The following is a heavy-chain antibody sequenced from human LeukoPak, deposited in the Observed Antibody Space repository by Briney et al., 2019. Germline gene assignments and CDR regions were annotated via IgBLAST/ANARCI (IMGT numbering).Heavy chain of an antibody. CDR3: ARARYSASFDY. CDR2: MNPNSGNT. V-gene: IGHV1-8*01. CDR1: GYTCTSYD. Sequence: ASVKVSCKASGYTCTSYDINWVRQATGQGLEWMGWMNPNSGNTGYAQKFQGRVTVTRNTSISTAYVELSSLRPEDTAAYYCARARYSASFDYWGQGTLVTVSS. D-gene: IGHD5-12*01. J-gene: IGHJ4*02.